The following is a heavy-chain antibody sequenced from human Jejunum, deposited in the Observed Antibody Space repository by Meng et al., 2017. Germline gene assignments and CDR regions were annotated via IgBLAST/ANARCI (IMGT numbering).Heavy chain of an antibody. CDR2: IYHTGST. CDR1: GGSISDSNW. Sequence: QGQLQGSGPGLVKPSGTLSLTCAVPGGSISDSNWWSWVRQPPGKELEWIGEIYHTGSTNYNPSLKSRVTMSLDKSKNQFFLDLTSVTAADTAVYYCARDLLGPAIAASGYFDPWGQGTLVTVSS. V-gene: IGHV4-4*02. J-gene: IGHJ5*02. D-gene: IGHD5-12*01. CDR3: ARDLLGPAIAASGYFDP.